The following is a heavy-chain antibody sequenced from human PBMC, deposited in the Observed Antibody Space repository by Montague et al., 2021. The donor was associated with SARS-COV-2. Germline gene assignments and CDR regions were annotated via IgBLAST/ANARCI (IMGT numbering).Heavy chain of an antibody. CDR1: GDSVRTYSYY. CDR2: MYYGGSN. CDR3: ARDMRMVANVVVVVDAVVDGLDI. D-gene: IGHD2-15*01. Sequence: SETLSLTCTVSGDSVRTYSYYWGWIRQPPGKGLEGIGRMYYGGSNTYNPSLKSRVTISVDTSRNQFSLKLSSVTAADTAVYYCARDMRMVANVVVVVDAVVDGLDIGCQGTMVTFSS. V-gene: IGHV4-39*07. J-gene: IGHJ3*02.